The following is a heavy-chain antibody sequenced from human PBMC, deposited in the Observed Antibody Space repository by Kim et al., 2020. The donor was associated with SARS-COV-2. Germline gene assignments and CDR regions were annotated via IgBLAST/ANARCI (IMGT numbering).Heavy chain of an antibody. Sequence: ASVKVSCKASGYTFTSYYMHWVRQAPGQGLEWMGIINPSGGSTSYAQKFQGRVTMTRDTSTSTVYMELSSLRSEDTAVYYCARPLVHSVAGPSGDYWGQGTLVTVSS. D-gene: IGHD6-19*01. J-gene: IGHJ4*02. CDR2: INPSGGST. CDR1: GYTFTSYY. V-gene: IGHV1-46*01. CDR3: ARPLVHSVAGPSGDY.